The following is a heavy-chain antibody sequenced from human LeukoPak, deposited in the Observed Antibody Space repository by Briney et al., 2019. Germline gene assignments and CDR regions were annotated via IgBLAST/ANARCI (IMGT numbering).Heavy chain of an antibody. D-gene: IGHD3-22*01. V-gene: IGHV4-59*01. CDR3: ARLRALSYYDSSGDMYYFEY. CDR1: GGSFSGYY. CDR2: IYYSGIT. Sequence: SETLSLTCAVYGGSFSGYYWSWLRQPPGKGLEWIGFIYYSGITDYNPSLKSRVTISVDTSKNQFSLKLSSVTAADTAVYYCARLRALSYYDSSGDMYYFEYWGQGTLVTVSS. J-gene: IGHJ4*02.